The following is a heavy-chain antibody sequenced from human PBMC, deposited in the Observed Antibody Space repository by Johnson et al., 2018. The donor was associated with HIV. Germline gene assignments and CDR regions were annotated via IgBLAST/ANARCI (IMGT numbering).Heavy chain of an antibody. CDR3: ASPRGTHGAFDI. V-gene: IGHV3-20*04. CDR2: ISWNSGSI. CDR1: GFTFDDYG. D-gene: IGHD1-1*01. J-gene: IGHJ3*02. Sequence: EVQLVESGGGVVRPGGSLRLSCAASGFTFDDYGMSWVRQAPGKGLEWVSGISWNSGSIGYADSVKGRFTISRDNSKNTLYLQMNSLRAEDTAVYYCASPRGTHGAFDIWGQGTMVTVSS.